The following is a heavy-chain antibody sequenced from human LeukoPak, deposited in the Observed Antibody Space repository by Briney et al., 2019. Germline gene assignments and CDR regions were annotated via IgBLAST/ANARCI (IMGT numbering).Heavy chain of an antibody. V-gene: IGHV1-24*01. J-gene: IGHJ4*02. CDR3: ATAPHTMVRGVTIFDY. Sequence: ASVKVSCEVSGYTLTELSMHWVRQAPGKGLEWMGGFDPEDGETIYAQKFQGRVTMTEDTSTDTAYMELSSLRPEDTAVYYCATAPHTMVRGVTIFDYWGQGTLVTVSS. CDR2: FDPEDGET. CDR1: GYTLTELS. D-gene: IGHD3-10*01.